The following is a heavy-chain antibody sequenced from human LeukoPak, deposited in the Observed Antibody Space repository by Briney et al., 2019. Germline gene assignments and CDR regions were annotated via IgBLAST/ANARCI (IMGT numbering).Heavy chain of an antibody. CDR2: ISSSGSTT. Sequence: PGGSLRLSCAVSGFTFSSYAMSWVRQAPGKGLEWVSGISSSGSTTYYADSVKGRFTISRDNSKNTLYLQMNSLRAEDTATYYCAKFNIVVVPAAAFEYWGQGTLVTVSS. V-gene: IGHV3-23*01. D-gene: IGHD2-2*01. J-gene: IGHJ4*02. CDR1: GFTFSSYA. CDR3: AKFNIVVVPAAAFEY.